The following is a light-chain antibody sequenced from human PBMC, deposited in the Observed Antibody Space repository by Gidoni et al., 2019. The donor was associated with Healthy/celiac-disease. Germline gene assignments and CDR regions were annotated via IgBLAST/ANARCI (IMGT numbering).Light chain of an antibody. CDR2: DIN. V-gene: IGLV2-14*03. CDR1: ISDVGGYNY. Sequence: QSALTQPASVSGSPGQSITISCTGTISDVGGYNYVSWYQQHPGKAPKLMIYDINHRPSGVSNRFSGSKSGNTASLTISGLQAEDEADYYCSSYTSSSTVVFGGGTKLTVL. J-gene: IGLJ2*01. CDR3: SSYTSSSTVV.